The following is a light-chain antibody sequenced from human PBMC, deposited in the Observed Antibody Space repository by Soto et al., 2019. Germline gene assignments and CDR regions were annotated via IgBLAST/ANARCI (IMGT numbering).Light chain of an antibody. V-gene: IGKV3-11*01. CDR1: QSVGSY. Sequence: EIVLIQSPATLSLSPGERATLSCRASQSVGSYLAWYQHKPGQAPRLLISDASNRATGIPARFSGSGSETDFTLTISSLEPEDSAVYYCQQCSNWPSRTFDGVPTVDIK. J-gene: IGKJ4*01. CDR3: QQCSNWPSRT. CDR2: DAS.